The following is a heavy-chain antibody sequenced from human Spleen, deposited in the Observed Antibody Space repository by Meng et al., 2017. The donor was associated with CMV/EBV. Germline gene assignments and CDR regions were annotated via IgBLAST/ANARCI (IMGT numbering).Heavy chain of an antibody. J-gene: IGHJ4*02. V-gene: IGHV1-18*01. CDR3: ARAGAAVTTNFDF. D-gene: IGHD4-17*01. CDR1: GYTFTSYG. CDR2: VSGENGET. Sequence: QVQLVQSGAEVKKPGASVKVSCKASGYTFTSYGISWVRQAPGQGLEWVGWVSGENGETNYGQKFQDRVTVTADTLTKTAYMEMRSLRSDDSAMYYCARAGAAVTTNFDFWGRGTLVTVSS.